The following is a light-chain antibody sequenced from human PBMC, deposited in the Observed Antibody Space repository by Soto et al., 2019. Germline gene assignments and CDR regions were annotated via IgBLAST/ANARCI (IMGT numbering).Light chain of an antibody. CDR1: QSISSW. J-gene: IGKJ4*01. CDR2: DAS. CDR3: QQYNSFVLT. V-gene: IGKV1-5*01. Sequence: DIQMTQSPSTLSASVGDRVTITCRASQSISSWLAWYQQKPGKAPKLLIYDASTLESGVPSRFSGSGSGTEFTLTISSLQPDDFATYYCQQYNSFVLTFGGGTKVDIK.